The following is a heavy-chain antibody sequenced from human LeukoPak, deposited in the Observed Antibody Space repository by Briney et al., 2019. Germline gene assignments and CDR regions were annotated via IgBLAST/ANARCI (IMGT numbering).Heavy chain of an antibody. V-gene: IGHV4-34*01. CDR3: ARLPRAETTAG. Sequence: SETLSLTCAVYGGSFSGYYWSWIRQPPGKGLEWIGEINHSGSTNYNPSLKSRVTISVDTSKNQFSLKLSSVTAADTAVYYCARLPRAETTAGWGKETLATASS. CDR1: GGSFSGYY. D-gene: IGHD1-7*01. CDR2: INHSGST. J-gene: IGHJ4*02.